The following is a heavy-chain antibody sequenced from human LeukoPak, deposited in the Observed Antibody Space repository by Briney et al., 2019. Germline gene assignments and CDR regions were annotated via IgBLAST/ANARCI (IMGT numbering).Heavy chain of an antibody. D-gene: IGHD6-6*01. J-gene: IGHJ4*02. CDR1: GGTFSSYA. Sequence: GASVKVSCKASGGTFSSYAISWVRQAPGQGLEWMGGIIPIFGTANYAQKFQGRVTITADESTSTAYMELSSLRSEDTAVYYCARQGEQLGEPFDYWGQGTLVTVSS. V-gene: IGHV1-69*13. CDR3: ARQGEQLGEPFDY. CDR2: IIPIFGTA.